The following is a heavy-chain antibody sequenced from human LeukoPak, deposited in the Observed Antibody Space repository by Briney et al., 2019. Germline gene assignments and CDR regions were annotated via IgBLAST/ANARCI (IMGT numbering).Heavy chain of an antibody. Sequence: PGGPLRLSCAASGFTFSDYWMNWVRQAPGKGLEWVANIRQDGGEKYYGDSVKGRFTISRDNAKNSLFLQMHSLRAEDAAVYYCARPGLTAAAGALDGMDVWGQGTTVTVSS. V-gene: IGHV3-7*01. CDR2: IRQDGGEK. J-gene: IGHJ6*02. CDR1: GFTFSDYW. CDR3: ARPGLTAAAGALDGMDV. D-gene: IGHD6-13*01.